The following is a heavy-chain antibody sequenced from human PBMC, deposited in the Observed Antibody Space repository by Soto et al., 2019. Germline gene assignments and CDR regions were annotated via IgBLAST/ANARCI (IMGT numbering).Heavy chain of an antibody. J-gene: IGHJ4*02. V-gene: IGHV3-33*05. CDR1: GFTFRSYV. CDR2: TSYDGSNN. CDR3: ARWGKTGGLDV. Sequence: QVQLVESGGGVVQPGTSLRLSCVGSGFTFRSYVIHWVRQAPGKGLEWVALTSYDGSNNFYGDSVKGRFTISRHNSRNTVELQVDSVRFDDTALYYCARWGKTGGLDVWGQGTLVSVSS. D-gene: IGHD3-16*01.